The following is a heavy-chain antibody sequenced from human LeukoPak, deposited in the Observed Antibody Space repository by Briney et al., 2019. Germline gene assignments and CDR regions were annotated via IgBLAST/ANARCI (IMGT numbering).Heavy chain of an antibody. V-gene: IGHV4-34*01. D-gene: IGHD4-23*01. CDR2: INHSGST. Sequence: KPSETLSLTCAVYGGSFSVYYWSWIRQPPGRGLEWIGEINHSGSTSYNPSLKSRVTISVDTSKNQFSLKLNSVTAADTAVYYCARVSGNSAAGDAFDIWGQGTTVTVSS. CDR3: ARVSGNSAAGDAFDI. CDR1: GGSFSVYY. J-gene: IGHJ3*02.